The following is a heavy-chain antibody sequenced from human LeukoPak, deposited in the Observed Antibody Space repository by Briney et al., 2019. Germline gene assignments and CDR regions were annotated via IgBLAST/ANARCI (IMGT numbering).Heavy chain of an antibody. CDR2: IYTSGST. CDR3: ARDGIMYYYDSSGYPKGSYYYYGMDV. D-gene: IGHD3-22*01. CDR1: GGSISSYY. V-gene: IGHV4-4*07. Sequence: SETLSLTCTVSGGSISSYYWSWIRQPAGKGLEWIGRIYTSGSTNYNPSLKSRVTISVDTSKNQFSLKLSSVTAADTAVYYCARDGIMYYYDSSGYPKGSYYYYGMDVWGQGTTVTVSS. J-gene: IGHJ6*02.